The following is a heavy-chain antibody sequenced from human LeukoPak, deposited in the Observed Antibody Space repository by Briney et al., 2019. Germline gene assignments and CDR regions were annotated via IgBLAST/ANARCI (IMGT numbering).Heavy chain of an antibody. CDR3: AREVGLWLGSHDRGKGYYYYYMDV. CDR2: INPNSGGT. D-gene: IGHD3-10*01. CDR1: GYTFTSYY. J-gene: IGHJ6*03. V-gene: IGHV1-2*02. Sequence: GASVKVSCKASGYTFTSYYMHWVRQAPGQGLEWMGWINPNSGGTNYAQKFQGRVTMTRDTSISTAYMELSRLRSDDTAVYYCAREVGLWLGSHDRGKGYYYYYMDVWGKGTTVTISS.